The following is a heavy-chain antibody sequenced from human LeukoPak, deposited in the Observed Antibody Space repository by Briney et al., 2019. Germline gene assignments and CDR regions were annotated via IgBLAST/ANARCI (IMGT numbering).Heavy chain of an antibody. CDR3: GKEGDVALGCVWKKKLLMCVFFT. CDR1: GFTFSSYG. CDR2: IRYDGSNK. D-gene: IGHD3-16*01. V-gene: IGHV3-30*02. J-gene: IGHJ3*01. Sequence: GGSLRLSCAASGFTFSSYGMQWVRQAPGKGLEWVAFIRYDGSNKYYADSVKGRFTISRDNSKNTLYLQMNSLRAEDTAVYYCGKEGDVALGCVWKKKLLMCVFFTWGQGKMVTVSS.